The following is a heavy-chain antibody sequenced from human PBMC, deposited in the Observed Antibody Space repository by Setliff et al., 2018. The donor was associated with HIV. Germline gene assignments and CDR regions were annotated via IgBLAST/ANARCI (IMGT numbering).Heavy chain of an antibody. J-gene: IGHJ5*02. CDR2: ISPNSGAT. CDR3: VLASIVSTARWNH. V-gene: IGHV1-2*02. Sequence: ASVKVSCKASGYTFSAYYLHWVRRAPGQGLEWMGWISPNSGATNYAHNFQGRVTMTRDTSISTAYMDLSSLTSDDTAVYYCVLASIVSTARWNHWGRGTLVTVSS. D-gene: IGHD1-26*01. CDR1: GYTFSAYY.